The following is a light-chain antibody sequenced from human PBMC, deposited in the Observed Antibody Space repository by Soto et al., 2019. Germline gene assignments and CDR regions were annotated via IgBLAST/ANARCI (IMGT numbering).Light chain of an antibody. CDR3: QQYDNWPWT. CDR2: ASS. Sequence: EIVMTQSPATLSVSPGERATLSCRASQSVSSNLAWYQQKPGQAPRLLIYASSNRATGIPARFSGSGSGTDFTLTISSLQSEDFAVYYCQQYDNWPWTFGQGTKVDIK. J-gene: IGKJ1*01. CDR1: QSVSSN. V-gene: IGKV3D-15*01.